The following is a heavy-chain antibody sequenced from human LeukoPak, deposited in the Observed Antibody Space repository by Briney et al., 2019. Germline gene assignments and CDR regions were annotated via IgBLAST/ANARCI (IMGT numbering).Heavy chain of an antibody. V-gene: IGHV4-59*01. CDR3: ARGDGYNYIGAEYFQH. Sequence: PSETLSLTCTVSGGSISSYYWSWIRQPPGKGLEWIGYIYYSGSTNYNPSLKSRVTISVDTSKNQFSLKLSSVTAADTAVYYCARGDGYNYIGAEYFQHWGQGTLVTVSS. J-gene: IGHJ1*01. CDR2: IYYSGST. D-gene: IGHD5-24*01. CDR1: GGSISSYY.